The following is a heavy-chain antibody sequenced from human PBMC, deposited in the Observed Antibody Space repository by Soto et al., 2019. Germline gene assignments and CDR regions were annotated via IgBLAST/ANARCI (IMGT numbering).Heavy chain of an antibody. D-gene: IGHD6-13*01. CDR3: TWSIAAAGDDY. CDR2: IRSKANSYAT. V-gene: IGHV3-73*02. CDR1: GFTFSGSA. Sequence: EVQLVESGGGLVQPGGSLKLSCAASGFTFSGSAMHWVRQASGKGLEWVGRIRSKANSYATAYAASVKGRFTISRDDSKNTAYLQMNSLKTEDTAVYYCTWSIAAAGDDYWGQGTLVTVSS. J-gene: IGHJ4*02.